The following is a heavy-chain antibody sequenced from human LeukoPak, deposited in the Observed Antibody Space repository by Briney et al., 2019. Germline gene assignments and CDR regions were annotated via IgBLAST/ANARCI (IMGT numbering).Heavy chain of an antibody. CDR3: ARILWFGGYYFDY. D-gene: IGHD3-10*01. V-gene: IGHV4-39*07. CDR2: IYHSGST. Sequence: SETLSLTCTGSGGSISSSSYYWGWIRQPPGKGLEWIGSIYHSGSTYYSSSLKSRVTISVDTSKHQFSLKLSSVTAADTAVYYCARILWFGGYYFDYWGQGTLVTVSS. CDR1: GGSISSSSYY. J-gene: IGHJ4*02.